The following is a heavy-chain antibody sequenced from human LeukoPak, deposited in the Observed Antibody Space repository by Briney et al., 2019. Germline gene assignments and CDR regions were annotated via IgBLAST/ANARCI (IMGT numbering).Heavy chain of an antibody. Sequence: GGSLRLSCAASGFTFSSYSMNWVRQAPGKGLEWVSSISSSSSYIYYADSVKGRFTISRDNAKNSLNLQMNSLRAEDTAVYYCARGWDIVLVVYAYMDVWGKGTTVTVSS. D-gene: IGHD2-8*02. CDR3: ARGWDIVLVVYAYMDV. CDR1: GFTFSSYS. V-gene: IGHV3-21*01. J-gene: IGHJ6*03. CDR2: ISSSSSYI.